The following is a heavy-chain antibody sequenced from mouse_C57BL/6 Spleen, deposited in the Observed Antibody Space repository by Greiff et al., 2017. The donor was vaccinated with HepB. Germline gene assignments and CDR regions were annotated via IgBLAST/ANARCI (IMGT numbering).Heavy chain of an antibody. V-gene: IGHV1-55*01. Sequence: QVQLQQPGAELVKPGASVKMSCKASGYTFTSYWLTWVKQRPGQGLEWIGDIYPGSGSTNYNEKFKSKATLTVDTSSSTAYMQLSSLTSEDSAVYYCARGDYDYGGDYWGQGTTLTVSS. D-gene: IGHD2-4*01. J-gene: IGHJ2*01. CDR1: GYTFTSYW. CDR2: IYPGSGST. CDR3: ARGDYDYGGDY.